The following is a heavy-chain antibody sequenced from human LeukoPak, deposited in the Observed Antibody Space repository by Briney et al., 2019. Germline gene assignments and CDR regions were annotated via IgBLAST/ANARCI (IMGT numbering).Heavy chain of an antibody. Sequence: PSETLSLTCTVSGGSIRSYFWSWLRQPPGKGLEWIGYIWDTEITDYNPSLKSRVTISLDTSKNHFSLKLRSVTAAGTALYFCARGLVLATDDAFDIWGQGTLVTVSS. J-gene: IGHJ3*02. CDR2: IWDTEIT. CDR1: GGSIRSYF. V-gene: IGHV4-59*01. CDR3: ARGLVLATDDAFDI. D-gene: IGHD5-12*01.